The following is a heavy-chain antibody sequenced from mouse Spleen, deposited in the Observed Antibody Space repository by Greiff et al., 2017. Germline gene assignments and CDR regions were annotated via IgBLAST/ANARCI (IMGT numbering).Heavy chain of an antibody. V-gene: IGHV1-85*01. D-gene: IGHD2-3*01. CDR3: ARVRDGPTSGFAY. CDR2: IYPRDGST. J-gene: IGHJ3*01. Sequence: QVQLKQSGPELVKPGASVKLSCKASGYTFTSYDINWVKQRPGQGLEWIGWIYPRDGSTKYNEKFKGKATLTVDTSSSTAYMELHSLTSEDSAVYFCARVRDGPTSGFAYWGQGTLVTVSA. CDR1: GYTFTSYD.